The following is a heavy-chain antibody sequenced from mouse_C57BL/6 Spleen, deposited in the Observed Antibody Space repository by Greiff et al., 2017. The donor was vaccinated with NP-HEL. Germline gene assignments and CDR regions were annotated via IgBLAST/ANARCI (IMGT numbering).Heavy chain of an antibody. CDR3: ARDDYVTAWFAY. Sequence: QVQLQQPGAELVKPGASVKLSCKASGYTFTSYWMHWVKQRPGQGLEWIGMIHPNSGSTNYNEKFKSKATLTVDKSSSTAYMQLSSLTSEDSAVYYCARDDYVTAWFAYWGQGTLVTVSA. D-gene: IGHD1-1*02. V-gene: IGHV1-64*01. CDR1: GYTFTSYW. CDR2: IHPNSGST. J-gene: IGHJ3*01.